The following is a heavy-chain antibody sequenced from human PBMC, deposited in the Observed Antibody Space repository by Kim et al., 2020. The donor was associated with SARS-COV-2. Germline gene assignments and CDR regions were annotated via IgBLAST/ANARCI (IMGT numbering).Heavy chain of an antibody. CDR1: GFTFRRFA. J-gene: IGHJ5*02. V-gene: IGHV3-23*01. CDR3: VRETSIPAPFYDR. Sequence: GGSLRLTCAASGFTFRRFALSWVRQAPGEGLQWVSDISASGGDTYYADSVQGRFIISRDNSKNALNLEMNSLRAEDTALYYCVRETSIPAPFYDRWGRGTLVTVSS. CDR2: ISASGGDT. D-gene: IGHD2-2*02.